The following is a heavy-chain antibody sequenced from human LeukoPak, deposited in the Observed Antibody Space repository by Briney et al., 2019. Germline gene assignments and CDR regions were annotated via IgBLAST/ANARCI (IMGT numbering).Heavy chain of an antibody. CDR2: IGTTGDT. Sequence: PGGSLRLSCEVSGFTFSSYDMHWVRQTTGKGLEWVSVIGTTGDTHYPDSVKGRFTVSRENAKNSLYLQMNSLRAGDTAVYYCARGKRYSSSWFYNRFDPWGQGTLVTVSS. CDR3: ARGKRYSSSWFYNRFDP. D-gene: IGHD6-13*01. J-gene: IGHJ5*02. CDR1: GFTFSSYD. V-gene: IGHV3-13*01.